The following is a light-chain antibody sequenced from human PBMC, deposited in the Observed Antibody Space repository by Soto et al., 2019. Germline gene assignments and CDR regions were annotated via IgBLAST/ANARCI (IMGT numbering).Light chain of an antibody. CDR3: QQYASSLLT. CDR1: QSVGRDD. CDR2: DAS. Sequence: EIVLTQSPGTLSLSPGERATLSCRASQSVGRDDLAWYQQKRGQAPRLLMYDASSRATGIPDRFSGSGSGTDFTLTISRLEPEDFAEFYCQQYASSLLTFGGGTKVEIK. J-gene: IGKJ4*01. V-gene: IGKV3-20*01.